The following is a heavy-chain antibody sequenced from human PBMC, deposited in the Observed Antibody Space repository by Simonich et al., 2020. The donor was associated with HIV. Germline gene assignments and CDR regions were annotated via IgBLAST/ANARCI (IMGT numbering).Heavy chain of an antibody. CDR1: GGSFSGYY. V-gene: IGHV4-34*01. D-gene: IGHD5-18*01. CDR3: ARHGEYSYGPYFDY. J-gene: IGHJ4*02. Sequence: QVQLQQWGAGLLKPSETLSLNCAVYGGSFSGYYWSRIRQPPGKGLEWIGEINHSGNTNYNPSLKSRVTISVDTSKNQFSLKLSSVTAADTAVYYCARHGEYSYGPYFDYWGQGTLVTVSS. CDR2: INHSGNT.